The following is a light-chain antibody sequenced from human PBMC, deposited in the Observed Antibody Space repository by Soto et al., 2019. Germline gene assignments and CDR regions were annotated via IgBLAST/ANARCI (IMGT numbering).Light chain of an antibody. Sequence: AIRMTQTPSSLSASTGDRVTITCRASQGISSYLAWYQQKPGKAPKLLIYAASTLQSGVPSRFSGSGSGTDFTLTISCLQSEDFATYYCQQYYSYPVLITFGQGTRLEVK. CDR3: QQYYSYPVLIT. J-gene: IGKJ5*01. CDR1: QGISSY. V-gene: IGKV1-8*01. CDR2: AAS.